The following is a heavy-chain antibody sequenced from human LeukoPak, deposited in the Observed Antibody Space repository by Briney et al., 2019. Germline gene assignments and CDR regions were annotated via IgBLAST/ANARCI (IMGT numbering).Heavy chain of an antibody. Sequence: GGSLRLSRTATRFTFSTFTMHWVRQAPGKGLEWVSLISYDGTNKSYADSLRGRFTISRDNSKNTLYLQMNSLRAEDTAVYYCAREGDYGDADAFDIWGQGTMVTVSS. CDR2: ISYDGTNK. CDR3: AREGDYGDADAFDI. D-gene: IGHD4/OR15-4a*01. V-gene: IGHV3-30-3*01. CDR1: RFTFSTFT. J-gene: IGHJ3*02.